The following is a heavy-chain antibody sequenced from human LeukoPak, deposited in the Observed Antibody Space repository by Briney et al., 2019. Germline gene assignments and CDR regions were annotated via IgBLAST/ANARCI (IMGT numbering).Heavy chain of an antibody. V-gene: IGHV4-31*03. CDR1: GGSISSGGYY. Sequence: PSETLSLTCTVSGGSISSGGYYWSWIRQHPGKGLEWIGYIYYSGSTYYNPSLKSRVTISVDTSKNQFSLKLSSVTAADTAVYYRARAGSYYYYGMDVWGQGTTVTVSS. D-gene: IGHD3-10*01. J-gene: IGHJ6*02. CDR2: IYYSGST. CDR3: ARAGSYYYYGMDV.